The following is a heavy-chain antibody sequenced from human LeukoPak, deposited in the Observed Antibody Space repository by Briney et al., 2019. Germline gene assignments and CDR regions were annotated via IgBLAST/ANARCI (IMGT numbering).Heavy chain of an antibody. Sequence: PSETLSLTCAVYGGSFSGYYWSWIRQPPGKGLEWIGEINHSGSTNYNPSLKSRVTISVDTSKNQFSLKLSSVTAADTAVYYCARPLGYCSGGSCYAYFQHWGQGTLVTVSS. D-gene: IGHD2-15*01. J-gene: IGHJ1*01. CDR3: ARPLGYCSGGSCYAYFQH. V-gene: IGHV4-34*01. CDR2: INHSGST. CDR1: GGSFSGYY.